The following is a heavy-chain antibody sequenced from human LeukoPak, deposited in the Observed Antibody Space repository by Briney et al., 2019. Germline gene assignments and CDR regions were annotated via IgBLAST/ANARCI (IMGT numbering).Heavy chain of an antibody. CDR1: GGSISGYY. Sequence: PSETLSLTCTVSGGSISGYYWTWIRQPPGKGLEWIGHIFYSGSTTYNPSLRSRLTISVDSSKNQFSLKLSSVTAADTAVYYCAKVRGEYHDAFGIWGQGTMVTVSS. CDR2: IFYSGST. CDR3: AKVRGEYHDAFGI. D-gene: IGHD2/OR15-2a*01. V-gene: IGHV4-59*01. J-gene: IGHJ3*02.